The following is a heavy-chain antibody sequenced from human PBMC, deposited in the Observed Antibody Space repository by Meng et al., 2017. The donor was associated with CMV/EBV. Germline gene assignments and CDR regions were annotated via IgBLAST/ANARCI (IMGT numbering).Heavy chain of an antibody. J-gene: IGHJ4*02. CDR3: ARDGYGALGFDF. CDR2: IYYRGST. D-gene: IGHD6-13*01. CDR1: GGSFSGYY. V-gene: IGHV4-34*01. Sequence: GSLRLSCAVYGGSFSGYYWGWIRQPPGKGLEWIGSIYYRGSTFYNSSLKSRVTMSVDTSKNQFSLKLSSVTAADTAVYYCARDGYGALGFDFWGQGTLVTVSS.